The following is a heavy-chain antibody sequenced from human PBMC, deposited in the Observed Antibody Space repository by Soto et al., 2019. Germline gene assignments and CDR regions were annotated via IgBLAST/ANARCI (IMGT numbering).Heavy chain of an antibody. CDR3: TSLLRWYGMDV. D-gene: IGHD4-17*01. V-gene: IGHV3-73*01. CDR1: RFTFIGSA. Sequence: GSLGLSCAASRFTFIGSAIHGVRQASGKGLEWVGRIRSKANSYATAYAASVKGRFTISRDDSKNTAYLQMNSLKTEDTAVYYCTSLLRWYGMDVWGQGTTVTVS. J-gene: IGHJ6*02. CDR2: IRSKANSYAT.